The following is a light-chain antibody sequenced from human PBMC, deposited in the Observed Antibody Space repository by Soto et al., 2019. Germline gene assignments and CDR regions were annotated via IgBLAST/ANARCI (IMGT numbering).Light chain of an antibody. J-gene: IGLJ2*01. CDR1: SSDVGNYNL. CDR2: EGS. V-gene: IGLV2-23*03. CDR3: CSYAGSTTFRVL. Sequence: QSALTQPASVSGSPGQSITISCTGTSSDVGNYNLVSWYQQHPGKAPKPMIYEGSKRPSGVSNRFPGSKSGNTASLTISGLQAEDEADYYCCSYAGSTTFRVLFGGGTKLTVL.